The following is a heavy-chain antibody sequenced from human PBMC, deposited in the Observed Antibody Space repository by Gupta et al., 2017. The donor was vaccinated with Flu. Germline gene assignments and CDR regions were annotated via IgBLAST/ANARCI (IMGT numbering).Heavy chain of an antibody. CDR1: GGTFSSYA. J-gene: IGHJ6*02. CDR2: IIPIFGTA. CDR3: ASLSLDDSSGYYYGDYYYYGMDV. V-gene: IGHV1-69*06. Sequence: QVQLVQSGAEVKKPGSSVKVSCKASGGTFSSYAISRVRQASGPGLEWMGGIIPIFGTANYAQKFQGRVTITADKSTSTAYMELSSLRSEDTAVYYCASLSLDDSSGYYYGDYYYYGMDVWGQGTTVTVSS. D-gene: IGHD3-22*01.